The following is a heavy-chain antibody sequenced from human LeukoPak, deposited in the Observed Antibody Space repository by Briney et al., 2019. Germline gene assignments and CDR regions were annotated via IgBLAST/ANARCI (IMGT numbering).Heavy chain of an antibody. CDR2: IWYDGNNK. J-gene: IGHJ4*02. CDR1: GFTFSSYG. Sequence: PGGSLRLSCAASGFTFSSYGMHWVRQAPGKGLKWVGVIWYDGNNKYYADSVKGRFTISRDNSKNTMYLQMTSVRAEDTGVYYCARYTSREYDICHFDYWGQGTLVTVSS. D-gene: IGHD3-9*01. V-gene: IGHV3-33*01. CDR3: ARYTSREYDICHFDY.